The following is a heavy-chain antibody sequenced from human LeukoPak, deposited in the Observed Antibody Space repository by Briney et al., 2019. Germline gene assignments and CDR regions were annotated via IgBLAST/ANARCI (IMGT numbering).Heavy chain of an antibody. CDR1: GLSVSSNY. D-gene: IGHD6-13*01. V-gene: IGHV3-53*01. CDR2: IYIGGDT. CDR3: ARGGSSSSWNWSGP. J-gene: IGHJ5*02. Sequence: GGSLRLSCAASGLSVSSNYMSWVRQAPGKGLEWVSIIYIGGDTYYADSVKGRFTISRDNSKNTLYLQMNSLRVEDTAVYYCARGGSSSSWNWSGPWGLGTLVTVSS.